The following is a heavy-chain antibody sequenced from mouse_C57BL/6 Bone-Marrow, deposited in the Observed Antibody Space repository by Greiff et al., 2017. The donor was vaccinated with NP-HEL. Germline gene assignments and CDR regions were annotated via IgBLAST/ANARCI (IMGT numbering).Heavy chain of an antibody. CDR2: ISDGGGYT. J-gene: IGHJ4*01. V-gene: IGHV5-4*01. Sequence: EVQVVESGGGLVKPGGSLKLSCAASGFTFSSYAMSWVRQTPEKRLEWVATISDGGGYTYYPDNVKGRFTISRDNAKNTLYLQMSHLKSEDTAMYYCARAPLEYYAMDYWGQGTSVTVSS. CDR1: GFTFSSYA. CDR3: ARAPLEYYAMDY.